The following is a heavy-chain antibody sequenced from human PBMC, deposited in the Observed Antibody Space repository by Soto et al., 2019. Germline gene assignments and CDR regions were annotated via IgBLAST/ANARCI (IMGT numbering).Heavy chain of an antibody. V-gene: IGHV1-8*01. CDR3: AGYASPRITIFGVVIRGEKGIYYGMDV. J-gene: IGHJ6*02. Sequence: GASVKVSCKASGYTFTSYDINWVRQATGQGLEWMGWMNPNSGNTGYAQKFQGRVTMTRNTSISTAYMELSSLRSEDTAVYYCAGYASPRITIFGVVIRGEKGIYYGMDVWGQGTTVTVSS. CDR2: MNPNSGNT. D-gene: IGHD3-3*01. CDR1: GYTFTSYD.